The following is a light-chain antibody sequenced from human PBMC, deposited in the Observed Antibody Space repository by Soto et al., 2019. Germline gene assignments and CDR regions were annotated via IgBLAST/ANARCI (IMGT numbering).Light chain of an antibody. Sequence: EIVLTHSPATLSLSPGERATLSCSSSQSVNRYLAWYQHRPGQAPRLLIYDAFNRATGVPARFTGSGSGTDFTLTISSLEPEDSAVYYCQQRSNWPPWTFGQGTKVDIK. CDR3: QQRSNWPPWT. CDR1: QSVNRY. V-gene: IGKV3-11*01. J-gene: IGKJ1*01. CDR2: DAF.